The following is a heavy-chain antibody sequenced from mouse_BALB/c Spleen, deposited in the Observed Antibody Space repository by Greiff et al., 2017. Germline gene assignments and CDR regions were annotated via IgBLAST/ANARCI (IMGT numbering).Heavy chain of an antibody. CDR1: GFSLSTSGMG. CDR2: IYWDDDK. V-gene: IGHV8-12*01. Sequence: QVTLKESGPGLLQPSQTLSLTCSFSGFSLSTSGMGVGWIRQPSGQGLEWLAHIYWDDDKRYNPSLKSRLTISKDTSRNQVFLKITSVDTADTATYYCARSTMITTFAYWGQGTLVTVSA. D-gene: IGHD2-4*01. J-gene: IGHJ3*01. CDR3: ARSTMITTFAY.